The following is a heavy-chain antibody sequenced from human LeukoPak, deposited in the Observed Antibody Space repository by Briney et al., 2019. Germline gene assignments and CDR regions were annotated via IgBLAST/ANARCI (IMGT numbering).Heavy chain of an antibody. Sequence: SETLSLTCTVSGGSISSYYWSWIRQPPGKGLEWIGYIYYSGNTNYNPSLKSRVTISVDTSKNQFSLRLSSVTAADTAVYYCARVARDGATTFDYWGQGTLVTVSS. V-gene: IGHV4-59*01. CDR2: IYYSGNT. CDR3: ARVARDGATTFDY. CDR1: GGSISSYY. D-gene: IGHD1-26*01. J-gene: IGHJ4*02.